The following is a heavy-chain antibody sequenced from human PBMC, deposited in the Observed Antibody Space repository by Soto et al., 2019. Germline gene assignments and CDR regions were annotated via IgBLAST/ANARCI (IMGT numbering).Heavy chain of an antibody. CDR3: ARDRSFIAAADYYYYGMDV. D-gene: IGHD6-13*01. CDR2: ISAYNGNT. Sequence: ASVRVSCKASGYTFTSYGISWVRQAPGQGLEWMGWISAYNGNTNYAQKLQGRVTMTTDTSTSTAYMELRSLRSDDTAVYYCARDRSFIAAADYYYYGMDVWGQGTTVTVSS. V-gene: IGHV1-18*04. J-gene: IGHJ6*02. CDR1: GYTFTSYG.